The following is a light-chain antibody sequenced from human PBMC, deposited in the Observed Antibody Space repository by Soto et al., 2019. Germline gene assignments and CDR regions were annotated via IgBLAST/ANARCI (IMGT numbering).Light chain of an antibody. CDR2: AAS. V-gene: IGKV1-39*01. J-gene: IGKJ5*01. CDR1: QIVSRY. Sequence: DIEMTQSPSSLSALVGDRVTITCRASQIVSRYLNWYHHKTGKAPKLLINAASNLRSGVPSRFSGSGSGTDFTLTIDGLQPEDFAVYYCQQSYITPPITFGQGTRLEIK. CDR3: QQSYITPPIT.